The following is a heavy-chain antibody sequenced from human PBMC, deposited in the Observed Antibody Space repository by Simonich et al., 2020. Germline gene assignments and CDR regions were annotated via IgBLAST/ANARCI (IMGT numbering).Heavy chain of an antibody. CDR1: GYTFTSYG. V-gene: IGHV1-18*01. CDR3: ARASRGTWWYYYFDY. D-gene: IGHD2-15*01. CDR2: ISANSGNT. J-gene: IGHJ4*02. Sequence: QVQLVQSGAEVKKPGASVKVSCTASGYTFTSYGISWVRQAPGQVLDVMVCISANSGNTNTAQKLQGRCTITTDTTTSTYNMELWSLRSDDTAVYYCARASRGTWWYYYFDYWGQGTLVTVSS.